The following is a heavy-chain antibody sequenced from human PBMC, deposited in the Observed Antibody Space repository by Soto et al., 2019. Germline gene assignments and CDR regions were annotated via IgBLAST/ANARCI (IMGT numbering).Heavy chain of an antibody. CDR1: GFTFSSYW. Sequence: EVQLVESGGGLVQPGGSQRLSCEGSGFTFSSYWMHWVRQAPGKGLVWVSRINRYGSSTSYADSVKGRFTISRDNAKNTVYLQMNSLRAEDTAVYYCERGGDSSYYDSSGYPAAFDIWGQGTMVTVSS. D-gene: IGHD3-22*01. J-gene: IGHJ3*02. CDR3: ERGGDSSYYDSSGYPAAFDI. V-gene: IGHV3-74*01. CDR2: INRYGSST.